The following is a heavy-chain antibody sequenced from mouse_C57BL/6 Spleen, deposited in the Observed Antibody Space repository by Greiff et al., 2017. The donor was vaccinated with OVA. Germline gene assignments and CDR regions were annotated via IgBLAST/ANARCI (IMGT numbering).Heavy chain of an antibody. Sequence: EVKLVESGGDLVKPGGSLKLSCAASGFTFSSYGMSWVRQTPDKRLEWVATISSGGSYTYYPDSVKGRFTISRDNAKNTLYLQMSSLKSEDTAMYYCARSYYGSSPGYFDVWGTGTTVTVSS. CDR3: ARSYYGSSPGYFDV. D-gene: IGHD1-1*01. V-gene: IGHV5-6*01. CDR2: ISSGGSYT. J-gene: IGHJ1*03. CDR1: GFTFSSYG.